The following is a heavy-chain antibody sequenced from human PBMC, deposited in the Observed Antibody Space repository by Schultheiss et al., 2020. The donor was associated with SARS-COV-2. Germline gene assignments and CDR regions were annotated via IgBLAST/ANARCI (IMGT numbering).Heavy chain of an antibody. V-gene: IGHV3-30*01. D-gene: IGHD5-24*01. Sequence: GESLKISCAASGFTFSSYAMHWVRQAPGKGLEWVAVISYDGSNKYYADSVKGRFTISRDNSKNTLYLQMNSLRAEDTAVYYCARGNGYNYVGPFDYWGQGTLVTVSS. CDR1: GFTFSSYA. CDR3: ARGNGYNYVGPFDY. CDR2: ISYDGSNK. J-gene: IGHJ4*02.